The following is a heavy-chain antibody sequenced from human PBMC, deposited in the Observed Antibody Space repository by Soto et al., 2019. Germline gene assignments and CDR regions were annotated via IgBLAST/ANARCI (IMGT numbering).Heavy chain of an antibody. CDR2: FDPEDGET. Sequence: GASMKVSCKVSGYTLTELSMHWVRQAPGKGLEWMGGFDPEDGETIYAQKFQGRVTMTEDTSTDTAYMELSSLRSEGTAVYYCATSGRGWGWPDTMVYSYYYMDVWGKGTTVTVSS. V-gene: IGHV1-24*01. CDR1: GYTLTELS. J-gene: IGHJ6*03. D-gene: IGHD6-19*01. CDR3: ATSGRGWGWPDTMVYSYYYMDV.